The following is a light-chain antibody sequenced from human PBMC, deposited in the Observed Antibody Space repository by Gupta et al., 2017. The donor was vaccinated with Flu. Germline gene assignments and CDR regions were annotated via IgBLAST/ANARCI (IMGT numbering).Light chain of an antibody. J-gene: IGKJ2*01. CDR2: GAS. CDR1: QSVRSAF. V-gene: IGKV3-20*01. Sequence: RSCRVSQSVRSAFLDWYQQKPGQAPRLLIYGASNRATGISDRFSGSGSGTDFTLNISRVEAEDFGVYYCKLYGKSPVAFGQGTKLDIK. CDR3: KLYGKSPVA.